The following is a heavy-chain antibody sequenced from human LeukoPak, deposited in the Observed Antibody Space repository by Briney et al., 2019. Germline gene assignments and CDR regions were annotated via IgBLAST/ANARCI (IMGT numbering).Heavy chain of an antibody. D-gene: IGHD4-17*01. CDR2: IYYSGST. CDR3: ARDGFYGDYQSPFDY. CDR1: GGSISSSSYY. V-gene: IGHV4-39*07. J-gene: IGHJ4*02. Sequence: SETLSLTCTVSGGSISSSSYYWGWIRQPPGKGLEWIGSIYYSGSTYYNPSLKSRVTISVDTSKNQFSLKLSSVTAADTAVYYCARDGFYGDYQSPFDYWGQGTLVTVSS.